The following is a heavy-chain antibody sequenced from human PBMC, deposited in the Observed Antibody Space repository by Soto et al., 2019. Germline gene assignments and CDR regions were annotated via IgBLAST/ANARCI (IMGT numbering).Heavy chain of an antibody. V-gene: IGHV1-2*04. Sequence: GASVKVSCKPSGGTFSNDIITWVRQAPGQGLEWMGWINPNSGGTNYAQKFQGWVTMTRDTSISTAYMELSRLRSDDTAVYYCARGSYYDSSGYDSYYYYGMDVWGQGTTVTVSS. CDR3: ARGSYYDSSGYDSYYYYGMDV. D-gene: IGHD3-22*01. J-gene: IGHJ6*02. CDR1: GGTFSNDI. CDR2: INPNSGGT.